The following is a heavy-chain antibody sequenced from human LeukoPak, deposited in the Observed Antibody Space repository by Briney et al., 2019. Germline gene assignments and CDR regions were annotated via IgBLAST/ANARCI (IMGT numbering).Heavy chain of an antibody. Sequence: ASVKVSCKASGGTFSSYAISWVRQAPEQGLEWMGGIIPIFGTANYAQKFQGRVTITADESTSTAYMELSSLRSEDTAVYYCARGGGDGYNHDYYYGMDVWGQGTTVTVSS. J-gene: IGHJ6*02. CDR3: ARGGGDGYNHDYYYGMDV. CDR2: IIPIFGTA. CDR1: GGTFSSYA. V-gene: IGHV1-69*13. D-gene: IGHD5-24*01.